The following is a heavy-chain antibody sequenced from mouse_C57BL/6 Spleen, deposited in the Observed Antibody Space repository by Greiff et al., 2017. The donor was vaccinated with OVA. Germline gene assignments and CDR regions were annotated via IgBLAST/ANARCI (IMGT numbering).Heavy chain of an antibody. CDR3: ARPGDDGSSEVYYAMDY. V-gene: IGHV5-17*01. Sequence: EVKLVESGGGLVKPGGSLKLSCAASGFTFSDYGMHWVRQAPEKGLEWVAYISSGSSTIYYADTVKGRFTISRDNAKNTLFLQMTSLRSEDTAMYYCARPGDDGSSEVYYAMDYWGQGTSVTVSS. J-gene: IGHJ4*01. CDR1: GFTFSDYG. CDR2: ISSGSSTI. D-gene: IGHD1-1*01.